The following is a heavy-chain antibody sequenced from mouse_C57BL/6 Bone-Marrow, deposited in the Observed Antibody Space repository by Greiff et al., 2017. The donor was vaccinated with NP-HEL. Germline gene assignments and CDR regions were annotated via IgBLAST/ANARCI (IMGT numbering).Heavy chain of an antibody. CDR3: ALIYYYGSSFRVDY. Sequence: EVQLQESGGGLVQPGESLKLSCESNEYEFPSHDMSWVRKTPEKRLELVAAINSDGGSTSYPDTMERRFIISRDNTKKTLYLQLSSLRSEDTALYYCALIYYYGSSFRVDYWGQGTSVTVSS. CDR1: EYEFPSHD. CDR2: INSDGGST. J-gene: IGHJ4*01. V-gene: IGHV5-2*01. D-gene: IGHD1-1*01.